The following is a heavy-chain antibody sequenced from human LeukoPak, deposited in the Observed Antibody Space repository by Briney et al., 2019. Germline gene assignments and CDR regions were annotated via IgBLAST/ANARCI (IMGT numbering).Heavy chain of an antibody. CDR2: IYYTGST. V-gene: IGHV4-59*01. CDR1: GGSISSYY. CDR3: ARWGSIAVARFDY. D-gene: IGHD6-6*01. J-gene: IGHJ4*02. Sequence: SETLSLTCTVSGGSISSYYWSWIRQPPGQGLEWIGYIYYTGSTNYNPSLTSRVNISVDTSKNQFSLNLTSVTAADTAVYYCARWGSIAVARFDYWGQGTLVTVSS.